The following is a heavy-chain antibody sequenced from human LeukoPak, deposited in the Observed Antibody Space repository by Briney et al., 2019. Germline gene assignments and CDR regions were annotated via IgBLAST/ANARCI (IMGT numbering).Heavy chain of an antibody. J-gene: IGHJ6*02. D-gene: IGHD6-19*01. CDR3: AKTMDSSGWCGHDYYYGMDV. CDR1: GFTFSSYG. Sequence: PGRSLRLSCAASGFTFSSYGMHWVRQAPGKGLEWVAVISYDGSNKYYADSVKGRFTISRDNSKNTLYLQMNSLRAEDTAVYYCAKTMDSSGWCGHDYYYGMDVWGQGTTVTVSS. V-gene: IGHV3-30*18. CDR2: ISYDGSNK.